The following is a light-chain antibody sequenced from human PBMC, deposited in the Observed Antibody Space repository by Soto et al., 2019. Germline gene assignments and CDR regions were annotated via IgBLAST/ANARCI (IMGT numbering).Light chain of an antibody. J-gene: IGKJ1*01. CDR3: QQYNSWET. Sequence: EIVMTQSPAILSVSPGERATLSCRASQSVSSNLAWYQQRPGQAPRLLIYGASTRATGLPARFSGSGSGTEFTTTNSSLQSEDFAVYYCQQYNSWETFGQGTKVDIK. V-gene: IGKV3-15*01. CDR1: QSVSSN. CDR2: GAS.